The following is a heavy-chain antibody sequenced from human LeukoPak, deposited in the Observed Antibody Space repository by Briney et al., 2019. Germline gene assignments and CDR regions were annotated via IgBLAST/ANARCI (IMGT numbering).Heavy chain of an antibody. CDR2: ISGSGGST. CDR3: AKAGVFGCCGGDCYFDY. V-gene: IGHV3-23*01. Sequence: GGSLRLSCAASGFTFSSYAMSWVRQAPGKGLEWVSAISGSGGSTYYADSVKGRFTISRDDSKNTLYLQMNSLRAEDTAVYHCAKAGVFGCCGGDCYFDYWGQGTQVTVSS. J-gene: IGHJ4*02. D-gene: IGHD2-21*02. CDR1: GFTFSSYA.